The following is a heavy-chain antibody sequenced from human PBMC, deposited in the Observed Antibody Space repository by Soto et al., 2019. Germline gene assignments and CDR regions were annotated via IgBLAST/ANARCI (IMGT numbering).Heavy chain of an antibody. D-gene: IGHD1-1*01. CDR1: GFSLSNARMG. Sequence: QVTLKESGPVLVKPTETLTLTCTVSGFSLSNARMGVSWIRQPPGKALEWLAHIFSNDEKSYSTSLKSRLTISKDTSKSQVVLTMTNMDPGDTATYFCARAVGYNWNDAGWFDPWGQGTLVTVSS. CDR2: IFSNDEK. J-gene: IGHJ5*02. CDR3: ARAVGYNWNDAGWFDP. V-gene: IGHV2-26*01.